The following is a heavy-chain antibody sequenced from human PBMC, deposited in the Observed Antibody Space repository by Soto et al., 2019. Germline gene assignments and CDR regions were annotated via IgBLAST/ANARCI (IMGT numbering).Heavy chain of an antibody. CDR1: GASVSAYY. V-gene: IGHV4-59*02. CDR2: IYHTGST. Sequence: PSETLSLTCSVSGASVSAYYCSWVRQPPGKGLEWIGYIYHTGSTFYNDSLKSRVTMSMDTSKNQLSLTLNSVTAADTAVYYCARESAGSGKNNWFDPWGQGTVVTVSS. D-gene: IGHD3-10*01. J-gene: IGHJ5*02. CDR3: ARESAGSGKNNWFDP.